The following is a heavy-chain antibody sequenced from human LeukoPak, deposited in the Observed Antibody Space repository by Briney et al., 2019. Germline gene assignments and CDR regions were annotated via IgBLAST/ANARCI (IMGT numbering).Heavy chain of an antibody. J-gene: IGHJ4*02. CDR2: IYTSGST. V-gene: IGHV4-4*07. D-gene: IGHD3-10*01. CDR3: ARVSLVRGAPDYYFDY. CDR1: GDSISNYY. Sequence: SETLSLTCTVSGDSISNYYWSWFRQPAGKGLEWIGRIYTSGSTNYNPSLKSRVTMSVDTSKNQFSLKLSSVTAADTAVYYCARVSLVRGAPDYYFDYWGQGTLVTVSS.